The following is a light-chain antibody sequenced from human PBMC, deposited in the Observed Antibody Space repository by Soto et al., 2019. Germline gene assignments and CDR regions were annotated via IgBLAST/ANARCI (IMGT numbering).Light chain of an antibody. CDR3: QQRSNWPPLT. CDR1: QSVSSY. V-gene: IGKV3-11*01. J-gene: IGKJ4*01. CDR2: DAS. Sequence: IVXXXXXXTXSLSPGERATLSCRASQSVSSYLAWYQQKPGQAPRLLIYDASNRATGIPARFSGSGSGTDFTLTISSLEPEDFAVYYCQQRSNWPPLTFGGGTKVEIK.